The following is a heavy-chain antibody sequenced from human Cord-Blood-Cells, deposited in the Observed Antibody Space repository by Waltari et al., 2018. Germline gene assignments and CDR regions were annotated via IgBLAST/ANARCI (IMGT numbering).Heavy chain of an antibody. CDR3: AKSEGGSGSYWSIDY. CDR1: GFTFSSYG. D-gene: IGHD3-10*01. J-gene: IGHJ4*02. Sequence: QVQLVDFGGGVVQPGRSLRLSCAAPGFTFSSYGMHWVRQAPGKGLEWLAVISYDGSNKCYADSVKGRFTISRDNSKNTLYLQMNSLRVEDTAVYYCAKSEGGSGSYWSIDYWGQGTLVTISS. V-gene: IGHV3-30*18. CDR2: ISYDGSNK.